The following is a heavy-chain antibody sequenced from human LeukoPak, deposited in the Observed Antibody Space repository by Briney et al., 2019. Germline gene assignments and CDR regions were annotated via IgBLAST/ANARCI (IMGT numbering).Heavy chain of an antibody. V-gene: IGHV3-48*03. Sequence: GGALRLSCAAARFTLSSYEMDWVRQGPGEGLEWVSYISSSGSTTYYADSVKGRFTISRDNAKNSLYLQMNSLRAEDTAVYYCAREDVGIEYWGQGTQVTVSS. J-gene: IGHJ4*02. CDR1: RFTLSSYE. CDR2: ISSSGSTT. CDR3: AREDVGIEY. D-gene: IGHD7-27*01.